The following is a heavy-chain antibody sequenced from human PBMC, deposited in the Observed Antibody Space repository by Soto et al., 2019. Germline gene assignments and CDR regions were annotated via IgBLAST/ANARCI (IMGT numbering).Heavy chain of an antibody. V-gene: IGHV3-33*01. D-gene: IGHD2-21*02. CDR2: IWYDGSNK. J-gene: IGHJ4*02. Sequence: GGSLRLSWEASGFTFSGNGMHWARQAPGKGLEWVAVIWYDGSNKHYADSVRGRFTISRDTSKNTLYLQMNSLRAEDTAVYYCARDLSGDSYIDYWGQGTLVTVSS. CDR1: GFTFSGNG. CDR3: ARDLSGDSYIDY.